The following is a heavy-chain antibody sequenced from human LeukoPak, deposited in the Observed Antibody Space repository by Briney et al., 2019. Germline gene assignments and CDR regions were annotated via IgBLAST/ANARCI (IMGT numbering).Heavy chain of an antibody. Sequence: GGSLRLSCVASGFTFSSYSMNWVRQAPGKGLEWVSSISSGSSYIYYADSVKGRFTISRDNAKNSVHLQVNSLRVEDTAAYYCAWGPTGWLLPEYWGQGTLVTVSS. J-gene: IGHJ4*02. CDR3: AWGPTGWLLPEY. V-gene: IGHV3-21*01. D-gene: IGHD3-22*01. CDR1: GFTFSSYS. CDR2: ISSGSSYI.